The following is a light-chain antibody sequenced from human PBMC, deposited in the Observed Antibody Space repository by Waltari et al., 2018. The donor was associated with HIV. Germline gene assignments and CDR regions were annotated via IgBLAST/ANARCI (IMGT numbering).Light chain of an antibody. CDR2: EVS. CDR3: CSYAGSSTWV. Sequence: QSALTQPASVSGSPGQSITISCTGTSSDVGGYNLVSWYQQHPGKAPKLMIYEVSKRPSGVSNRFSGSKSGNTASLTISGLQAEDEADYYCCSYAGSSTWVFGGGTKLTVL. V-gene: IGLV2-23*02. J-gene: IGLJ3*02. CDR1: SSDVGGYNL.